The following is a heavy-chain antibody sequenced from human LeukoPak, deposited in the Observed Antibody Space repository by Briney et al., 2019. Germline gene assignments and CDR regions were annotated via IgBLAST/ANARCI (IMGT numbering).Heavy chain of an antibody. V-gene: IGHV3-48*03. CDR3: ARVSLLALWY. J-gene: IGHJ4*02. CDR2: ISSSGTTI. D-gene: IGHD2-15*01. CDR1: GFTFSSFE. Sequence: GGSLRLSCVASGFTFSSFEMNWVRQAPGKGLEWVSYISSSGTTIYYADSVKGRFTASRDNAKNSLYLQMNSLRAEDTAVYYCARVSLLALWYWGQGTVVTVPS.